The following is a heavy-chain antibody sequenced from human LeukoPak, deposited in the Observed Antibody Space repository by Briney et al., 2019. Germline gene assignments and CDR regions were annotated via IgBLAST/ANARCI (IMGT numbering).Heavy chain of an antibody. Sequence: AGGSLRLSCAASGFTFSSYAMSWVRQAPGKGLEWVSAISGSGGSTYYADSVKGRFTISRDNSKNTLYLQMNSLRAEDTAVYYCAKTGCSSTSCYSYYYMDVWGKGTTVTVSS. CDR2: ISGSGGST. J-gene: IGHJ6*03. V-gene: IGHV3-23*01. CDR3: AKTGCSSTSCYSYYYMDV. CDR1: GFTFSSYA. D-gene: IGHD2-2*02.